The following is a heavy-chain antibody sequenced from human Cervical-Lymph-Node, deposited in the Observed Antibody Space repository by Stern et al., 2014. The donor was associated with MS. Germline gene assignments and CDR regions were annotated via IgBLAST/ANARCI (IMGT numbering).Heavy chain of an antibody. CDR3: VTGGVRSGDYVAIFQY. CDR1: GDTLTELS. D-gene: IGHD4-17*01. CDR2: FDPQDCET. J-gene: IGHJ1*01. V-gene: IGHV1-24*01. Sequence: VQLEESGAEVRKPGASVKVSCKVSGDTLTELSMHWVRQAPGKGLEWMGGFDPQDCETIYAQKFQGRVTMTEDTSTDTAYMELSSLGSEDTALYYCVTGGVRSGDYVAIFQYWGQGTLVAVSS.